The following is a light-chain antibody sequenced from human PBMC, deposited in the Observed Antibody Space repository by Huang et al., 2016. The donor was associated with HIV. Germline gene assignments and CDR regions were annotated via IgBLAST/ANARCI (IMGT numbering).Light chain of an antibody. Sequence: EIVLTQSPGTLSLSPGEGATLSCRASQRIGNNYLAWYQQKVGQAPRLLIYGASSRATGIPDRFSGSGSGTDFTLTISRLEPGDSAVYYCQHYGSSFTFGPGTKVDIK. CDR3: QHYGSSFT. CDR2: GAS. V-gene: IGKV3-20*01. J-gene: IGKJ3*01. CDR1: QRIGNNY.